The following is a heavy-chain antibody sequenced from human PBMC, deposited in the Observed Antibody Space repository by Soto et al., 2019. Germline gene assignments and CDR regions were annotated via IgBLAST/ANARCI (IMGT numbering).Heavy chain of an antibody. CDR3: ATERPYYYYGMDV. CDR2: ISAYNGNT. J-gene: IGHJ6*02. CDR1: GYTFTSYG. Sequence: ASVKVSCKDSGYTFTSYGISWVLQSPGQGLEWMGWISAYNGNTNYAQKLQGRVTMTTDTSTSTAYMELRSLRSDDTAVYYCATERPYYYYGMDVWGQGTTVTVSS. V-gene: IGHV1-18*01.